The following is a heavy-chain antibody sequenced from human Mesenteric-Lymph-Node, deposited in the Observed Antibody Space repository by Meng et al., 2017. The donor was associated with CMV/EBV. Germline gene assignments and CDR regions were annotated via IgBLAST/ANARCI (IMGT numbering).Heavy chain of an antibody. CDR1: GGFISPYY. V-gene: IGHV4-59*01. Sequence: SETLSLTCTVSGGFISPYYWSWVRQHPGKELEWIGYISYSGATNYPPSLDSRVTLSLDTPKNQFSLTLTDVTAADTAVYYCARRHLAKYYFDFWGQGILVTVSS. CDR3: ARRHLAKYYFDF. J-gene: IGHJ4*02. CDR2: ISYSGAT.